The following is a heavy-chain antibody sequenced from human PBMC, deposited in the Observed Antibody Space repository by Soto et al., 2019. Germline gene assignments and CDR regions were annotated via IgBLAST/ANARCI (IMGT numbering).Heavy chain of an antibody. V-gene: IGHV3-74*01. CDR1: GFTFSSYW. CDR3: ARMDTAMVTSYYYYGMDV. D-gene: IGHD5-18*01. CDR2: INSDGSST. J-gene: IGHJ6*02. Sequence: EVQLVESGGGLVQPGGSLRLSCAASGFTFSSYWMHWVRQAPGKGLVWVSRINSDGSSTSYADSVKGRFTISRDNAKNTLYLQMNSLRAEDTAVYYCARMDTAMVTSYYYYGMDVWGQGTTVTVSS.